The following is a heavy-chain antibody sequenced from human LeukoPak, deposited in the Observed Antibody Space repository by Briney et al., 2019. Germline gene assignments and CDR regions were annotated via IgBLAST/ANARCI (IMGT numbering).Heavy chain of an antibody. Sequence: PGGSLRLSCAASGFTFSSYGMHWVRQAPGKGLEWVAFIRYDGSDKNYADSVKGRFTISRDNSKNTLYLQMNSLRAEDTAVYYCAKDHWRMKTVIPGWFDPWGQGTLVTVSS. V-gene: IGHV3-30*02. CDR3: AKDHWRMKTVIPGWFDP. CDR2: IRYDGSDK. CDR1: GFTFSSYG. D-gene: IGHD4-17*01. J-gene: IGHJ5*02.